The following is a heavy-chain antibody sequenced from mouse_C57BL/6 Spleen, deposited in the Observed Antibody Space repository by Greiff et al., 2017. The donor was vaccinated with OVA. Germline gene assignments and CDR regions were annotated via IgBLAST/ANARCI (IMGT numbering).Heavy chain of an antibody. J-gene: IGHJ1*03. D-gene: IGHD1-1*01. CDR2: IWSGGST. CDR1: GFSLTSYG. V-gene: IGHV2-2*01. CDR3: ASDYDGRGRGYFDV. Sequence: VQLQQSGPGLVQPSQSLSITCTVSGFSLTSYGVHWVRQSPGKGLEWLGVIWSGGSTDYNAAFISRLSISKDNSKSQVFFKMNSLQADDTAIYYCASDYDGRGRGYFDVWGTGTTVTVSS.